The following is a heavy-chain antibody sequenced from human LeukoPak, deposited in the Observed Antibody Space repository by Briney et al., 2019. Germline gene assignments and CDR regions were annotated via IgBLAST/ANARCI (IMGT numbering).Heavy chain of an antibody. V-gene: IGHV3-11*04. CDR2: ISSTASTK. Sequence: GGSLRLSCAASEFTFSDYYMSWIRQAPGKGLAWVSYISSTASTKYYADSVKGRFTISRDNAKNSLYLQMNSLRAEDTGVYYCARVRYSDSSVLTRKRSYYFDYWGQGTLVTVSS. CDR3: ARVRYSDSSVLTRKRSYYFDY. D-gene: IGHD3-22*01. J-gene: IGHJ4*02. CDR1: EFTFSDYY.